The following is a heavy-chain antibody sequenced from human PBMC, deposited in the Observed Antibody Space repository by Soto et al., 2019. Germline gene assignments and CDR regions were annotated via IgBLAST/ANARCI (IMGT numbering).Heavy chain of an antibody. CDR3: ARDREVPPHAFDI. D-gene: IGHD1-26*01. CDR1: GYTITSYA. CDR2: INAGNGNT. Sequence: QVQLVQSGAEVKKPGASVKVSCKASGYTITSYAMHWVRQAPGQRLEWMGWINAGNGNTKYSQKFQDRVTITRDSSASTAYRDLSSLISEDTAVYYCARDREVPPHAFDIWGQGTMVTVSS. V-gene: IGHV1-3*01. J-gene: IGHJ3*02.